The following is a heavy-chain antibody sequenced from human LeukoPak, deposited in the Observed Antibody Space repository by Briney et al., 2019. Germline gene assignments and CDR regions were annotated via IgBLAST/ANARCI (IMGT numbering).Heavy chain of an antibody. D-gene: IGHD3-22*01. CDR3: ARILYYYDSSGQLGYFDY. CDR2: IDWVDDK. V-gene: IGHV2-70*11. CDR1: GFSLSTSGMC. J-gene: IGHJ4*02. Sequence: ESGPTLVKPTQTLTLTCTFSGFSLSTSGMCVSWIRQPPGKALEWLARIDWVDDKYYSTSLKTRLTISKDTSKNQVVLTMTNMDPVDTATYYCARILYYYDSSGQLGYFDYWGQGTLVTVSS.